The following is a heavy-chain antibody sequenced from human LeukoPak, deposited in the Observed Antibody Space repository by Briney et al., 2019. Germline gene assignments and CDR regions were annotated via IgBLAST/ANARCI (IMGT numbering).Heavy chain of an antibody. Sequence: GASVKVSCKVSGYTLTELSMHWVRQAPGKGLEWMGGFDPEDGETIYAQKFQGRVTMTEDTSTDTPYMELSSLRSEDTAVYYCATLGRAVGAPGYYFYYGLDVWGQGTTVTVSS. V-gene: IGHV1-24*01. D-gene: IGHD1-26*01. J-gene: IGHJ6*02. CDR1: GYTLTELS. CDR3: ATLGRAVGAPGYYFYYGLDV. CDR2: FDPEDGET.